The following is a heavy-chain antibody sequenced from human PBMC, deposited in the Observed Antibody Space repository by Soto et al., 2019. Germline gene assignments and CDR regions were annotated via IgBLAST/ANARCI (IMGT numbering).Heavy chain of an antibody. CDR2: IYYSGST. CDR3: AREVPQPQPTYYYGSGSSD. D-gene: IGHD3-10*01. CDR1: GGSISSYY. Sequence: PSETLSLTCTVSGGSISSYYWSWIRQPPGKGLEWIGYIYYSGSTNYNPSLKSRVTISVDTSKNQFSLKLSSVTAADTAVYYCAREVPQPQPTYYYGSGSSDWGQGTLVTVSS. J-gene: IGHJ4*02. V-gene: IGHV4-59*01.